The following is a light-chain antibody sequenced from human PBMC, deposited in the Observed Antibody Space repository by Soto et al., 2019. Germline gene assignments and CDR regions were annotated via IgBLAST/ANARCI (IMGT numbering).Light chain of an antibody. CDR3: QHRSSWPPT. J-gene: IGKJ2*01. Sequence: EIVLTQSPATLSLSPGERATLSCRASQSVNNYLAWYQQKPGQAPRLLIYEGSNRATGIPARFSGSGSGTDFTLNINSLEPEDFAVYYCQHRSSWPPTVGQGTNIEIK. V-gene: IGKV3-11*01. CDR1: QSVNNY. CDR2: EGS.